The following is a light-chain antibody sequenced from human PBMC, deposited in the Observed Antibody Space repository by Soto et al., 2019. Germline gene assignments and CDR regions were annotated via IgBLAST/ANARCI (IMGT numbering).Light chain of an antibody. V-gene: IGKV1-27*01. CDR3: HKYNSAPYT. CDR2: AAS. J-gene: IGKJ2*01. Sequence: DIQTTQSPSSLSASVGDRVTIACRASQGLSNYLAWYQQKPGKVPKLLIYAASTLQSGVPSRFSGSGSGTDFTLTISSLQPEDVSTYYCHKYNSAPYTFGQGTKLEIK. CDR1: QGLSNY.